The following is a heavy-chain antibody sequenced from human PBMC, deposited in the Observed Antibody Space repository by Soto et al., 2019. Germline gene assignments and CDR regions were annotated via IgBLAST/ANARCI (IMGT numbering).Heavy chain of an antibody. CDR3: ARDAGGPYDP. CDR2: IYYSGST. V-gene: IGHV4-59*01. D-gene: IGHD2-15*01. J-gene: IGHJ5*01. Sequence: KSXETLSLTCTVSGSPSTINYWSWIRQAPGKGLEWIGYIYYSGSTTYNPSLKSRVTMSADTSKDQFSLKLNSVTAADTAVYYCARDAGGPYDPWGPGILVTVSS. CDR1: GSPSTINY.